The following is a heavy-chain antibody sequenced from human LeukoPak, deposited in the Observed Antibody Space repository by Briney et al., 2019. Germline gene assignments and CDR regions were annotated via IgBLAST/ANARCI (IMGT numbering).Heavy chain of an antibody. CDR1: GHNFTSHD. D-gene: IGHD2-8*01. J-gene: IGHJ4*02. V-gene: IGHV1-8*01. CDR2: MSPKSGNT. CDR3: TREKDCADGICYEG. Sequence: GASVKVSCKASGHNFTSHDINWVRQATGLGLEWLGWMSPKSGNTGYAQKFQGRVTMTRDTSISTAYMELSSLRFDDTAVYFCTREKDCADGICYEGWGQGTLVTVSS.